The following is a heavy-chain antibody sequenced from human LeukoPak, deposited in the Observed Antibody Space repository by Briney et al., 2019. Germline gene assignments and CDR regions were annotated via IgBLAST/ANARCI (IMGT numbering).Heavy chain of an antibody. CDR1: GFTFDKYG. CDR3: ARRAMIVVATPAVDY. Sequence: PGGSLRLSCAASGFTFDKYGMSWVRQTPGKGLEWVSGIDWTGGSTGYADSVKGRFTISRNNAKNSLYLQMNSLRAEDTALYYCARRAMIVVATPAVDYWGQGTLVTVSS. D-gene: IGHD3-22*01. CDR2: IDWTGGST. J-gene: IGHJ4*02. V-gene: IGHV3-20*04.